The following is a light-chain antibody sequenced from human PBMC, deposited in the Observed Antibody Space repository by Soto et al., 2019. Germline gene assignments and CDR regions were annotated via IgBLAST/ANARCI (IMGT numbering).Light chain of an antibody. Sequence: EIVLAQSPGTLSLSPGERATLSCRASQSVSNNYLAWYQQKPGQAPRLLIYGASNTATGIPDRLSGSGSGTDFTLTIRRLEPEDVAVYYCQQYGSSGTFGQGTKVDIK. CDR2: GAS. J-gene: IGKJ1*01. CDR1: QSVSNNY. CDR3: QQYGSSGT. V-gene: IGKV3-20*01.